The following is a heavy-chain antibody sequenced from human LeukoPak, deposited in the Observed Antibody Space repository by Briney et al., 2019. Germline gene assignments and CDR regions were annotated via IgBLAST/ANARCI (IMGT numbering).Heavy chain of an antibody. CDR2: INPNSGGT. J-gene: IGHJ4*02. CDR3: ARDPVSSSGWWEFDY. V-gene: IGHV1-2*02. D-gene: IGHD6-19*01. CDR1: GYTFTGYY. Sequence: ASVKVSCKASGYTFTGYYMHWVRQAPGQGLERMGWINPNSGGTNYAQKFQGRVTMTRDTSISTAYMELSRLRSDDTAVYYCARDPVSSSGWWEFDYWGQGTLVAVSS.